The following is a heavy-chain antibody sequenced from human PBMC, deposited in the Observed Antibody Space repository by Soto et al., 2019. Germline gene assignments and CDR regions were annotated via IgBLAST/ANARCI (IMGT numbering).Heavy chain of an antibody. V-gene: IGHV4-39*02. Sequence: QLQLQESGPELVKPSETLSLTCTVSGGSITSSSYYWGWIRQPPGKGLEWIGSIYYSGNTYYTPSLKRRVTIYVDTSKNQFSLKLSYVTAADTAVYYCAREGGRYCSGGSCQVDYWGQGTLVTVSS. CDR3: AREGGRYCSGGSCQVDY. CDR2: IYYSGNT. J-gene: IGHJ4*02. CDR1: GGSITSSSYY. D-gene: IGHD2-15*01.